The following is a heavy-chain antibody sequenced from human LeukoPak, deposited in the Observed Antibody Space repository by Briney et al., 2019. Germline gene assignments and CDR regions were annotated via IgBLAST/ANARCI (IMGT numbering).Heavy chain of an antibody. J-gene: IGHJ4*02. CDR3: ARGDGYNAPAFDY. V-gene: IGHV1-2*02. D-gene: IGHD5-24*01. CDR1: GYTFTGYY. Sequence: AASVKVSCKASGYTFTGYYMHWVRQAPGQGLEWMGWINPNSGGTNYAQKFQGRVTMTRDTSISTAYMELSRLRPDDTAVYYCARGDGYNAPAFDYWGQGTLVTVSS. CDR2: INPNSGGT.